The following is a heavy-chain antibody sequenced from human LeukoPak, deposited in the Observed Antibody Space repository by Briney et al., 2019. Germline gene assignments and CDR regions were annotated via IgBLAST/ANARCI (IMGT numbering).Heavy chain of an antibody. CDR1: GYTFTSYG. CDR3: ARVVRAFYYYYMDV. J-gene: IGHJ6*03. CDR2: ISAYNGNT. Sequence: GASVKVSCKASGYTFTSYGISWVRQAPGQGLEWVRWISAYNGNTNYAQKLQGRVTITTDESTSTAYMELSSLRSEDTAVYYCARVVRAFYYYYMDVWGKGTTVTVSS. D-gene: IGHD3-10*01. V-gene: IGHV1-18*01.